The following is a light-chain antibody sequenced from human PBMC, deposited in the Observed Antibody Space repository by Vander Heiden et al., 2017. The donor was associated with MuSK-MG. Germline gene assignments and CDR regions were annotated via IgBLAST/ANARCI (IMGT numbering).Light chain of an antibody. CDR1: SSYVGGYNY. CDR3: SSYTSSSTLV. Sequence: QSALTQPASVSGSPGQSITISCTGTSSYVGGYNYVSWYQQHPGKAPKLMIYDVSNRPSGVSNRFSGSKSGNTASLTISGRQAEDEADYYCSSYTSSSTLVFGGGTKLTVL. CDR2: DVS. V-gene: IGLV2-14*03. J-gene: IGLJ2*01.